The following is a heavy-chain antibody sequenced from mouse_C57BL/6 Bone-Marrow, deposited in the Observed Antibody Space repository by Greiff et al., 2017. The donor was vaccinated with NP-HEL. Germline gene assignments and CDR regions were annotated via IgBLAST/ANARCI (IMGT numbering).Heavy chain of an antibody. CDR1: GYAFTNYL. V-gene: IGHV1-54*01. CDR2: INPGSGGT. Sequence: VQLQQSGAELVRPGTSVKVSCKASGYAFTNYLIEWVKQRPGQGLEWIGVINPGSGGTNYNEKFKGKATLTADKSSSTAYMQLSSLTSEDSAVYFCARCEYFDYWGQGTTLTVSS. J-gene: IGHJ2*01. CDR3: ARCEYFDY.